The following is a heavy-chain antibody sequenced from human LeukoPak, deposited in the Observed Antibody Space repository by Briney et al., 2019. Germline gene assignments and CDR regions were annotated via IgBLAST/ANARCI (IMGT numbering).Heavy chain of an antibody. Sequence: PGGSLRLSCAASGFTLSSHAIHWVRQAPGKGLEWVALISYDGNIKYYADSVKGRFTISRDNTQNSLFLQMDSLRAEDTAVYYCARAGYSYGLIDYWGQGTLVTVSS. V-gene: IGHV3-30*04. D-gene: IGHD5-18*01. CDR1: GFTLSSHA. CDR2: ISYDGNIK. CDR3: ARAGYSYGLIDY. J-gene: IGHJ4*02.